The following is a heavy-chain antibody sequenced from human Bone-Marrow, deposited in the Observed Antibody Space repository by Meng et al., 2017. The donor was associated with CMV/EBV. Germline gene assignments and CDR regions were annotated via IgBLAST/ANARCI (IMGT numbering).Heavy chain of an antibody. D-gene: IGHD3-22*01. V-gene: IGHV3-21*01. CDR2: ISSSSYI. CDR1: FTCSSDS. CDR3: ARVYYDSSGYYFSQPDY. Sequence: FTCSSDSMNWVRQAPGKGLEWVSSISSSSYIYYADSVKGRFTISRDNAKNSLYLQMNSLRAEDTAVYYCARVYYDSSGYYFSQPDYWGQGTLVTVSS. J-gene: IGHJ4*02.